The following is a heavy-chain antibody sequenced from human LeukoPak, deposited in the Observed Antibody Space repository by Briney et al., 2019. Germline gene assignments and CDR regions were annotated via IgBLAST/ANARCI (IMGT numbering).Heavy chain of an antibody. J-gene: IGHJ3*02. Sequence: ASVKVSCKASGYTFTGYYMHWVRQAPGQGLEWMGWINPNSGGTNYAQKFQGRVTMTRDTSISTAYTELSRLRSDDTAVYYCAVVVAPRDDAFDIWGQGTMVTVSS. D-gene: IGHD2-15*01. CDR2: INPNSGGT. CDR1: GYTFTGYY. V-gene: IGHV1-2*02. CDR3: AVVVAPRDDAFDI.